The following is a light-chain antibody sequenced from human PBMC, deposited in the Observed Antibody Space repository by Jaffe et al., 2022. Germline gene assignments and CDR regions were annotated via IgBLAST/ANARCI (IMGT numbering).Light chain of an antibody. CDR1: SSDVGAYNY. J-gene: IGLJ3*02. Sequence: QSALTQPPSASGSPGQSVTISCSGTSSDVGAYNYVSWYQQHPGKAPKLMIYEVTKRPSGVPDRFSGSKSGNTASLTVSGLQAEDEADYYCTSHAGSIGMFGGGTKLTVL. CDR2: EVT. CDR3: TSHAGSIGM. V-gene: IGLV2-8*01.